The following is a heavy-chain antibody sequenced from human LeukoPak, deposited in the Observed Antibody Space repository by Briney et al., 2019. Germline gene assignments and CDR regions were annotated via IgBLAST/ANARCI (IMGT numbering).Heavy chain of an antibody. CDR1: GFTFSSYG. Sequence: GGSLRLSCAASGFTFSSYGMHWVRQAPGKGLECVAFIRYDGSNKYYADSVKGRFTISRDNSKNTLYLQMNSLRAEDTAVYYCAKDQSREQLVPHDAFDIWGQGTMVTVSS. J-gene: IGHJ3*02. V-gene: IGHV3-30*02. CDR2: IRYDGSNK. D-gene: IGHD6-13*01. CDR3: AKDQSREQLVPHDAFDI.